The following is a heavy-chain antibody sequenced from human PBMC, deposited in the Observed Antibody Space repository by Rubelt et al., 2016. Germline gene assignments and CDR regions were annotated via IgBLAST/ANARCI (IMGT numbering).Heavy chain of an antibody. J-gene: IGHJ5*02. Sequence: QVQLVQSGAEVKKPGASVKVSCKASGYTFTSYGISWVRQAPGQGLEWMGWISAYNGNTNYAQKPQGRVTMTTAASTSTAYMELRSLRSDDTAGYYCASMDSSSWYRGWFDPWGQGTLVTVSS. CDR1: GYTFTSYG. CDR3: ASMDSSSWYRGWFDP. CDR2: ISAYNGNT. D-gene: IGHD6-13*01. V-gene: IGHV1-18*01.